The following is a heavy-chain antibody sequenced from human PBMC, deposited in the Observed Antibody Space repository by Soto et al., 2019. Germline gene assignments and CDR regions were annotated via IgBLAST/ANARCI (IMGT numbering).Heavy chain of an antibody. D-gene: IGHD6-13*01. CDR2: IIPIFGTA. CDR3: ARDLNAREYSSSWPRMDV. Sequence: SVKVSCKASGGTFSSYAISRVRRAPGQGLEWMGGIIPIFGTANYAQKFQGRVTITADESTSTAYMELSSLRSEDTAVYYCARDLNAREYSSSWPRMDVWGQGTTVTVSS. V-gene: IGHV1-69*13. CDR1: GGTFSSYA. J-gene: IGHJ6*02.